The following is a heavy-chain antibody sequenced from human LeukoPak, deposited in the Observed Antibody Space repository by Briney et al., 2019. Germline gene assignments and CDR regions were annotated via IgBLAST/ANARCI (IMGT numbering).Heavy chain of an antibody. CDR3: ARDPIVGATLGLFDP. J-gene: IGHJ5*02. CDR2: IYTSGST. D-gene: IGHD1-26*01. V-gene: IGHV4-4*07. Sequence: KPSETLSLTCPVSGGSISSYYWSWIRQPAGKGLEWIGRIYTSGSTNYNPSLKSRVTMSVDTSKNQFSLKLISVTAADTAVYYCARDPIVGATLGLFDPWGQGTLVTVSS. CDR1: GGSISSYY.